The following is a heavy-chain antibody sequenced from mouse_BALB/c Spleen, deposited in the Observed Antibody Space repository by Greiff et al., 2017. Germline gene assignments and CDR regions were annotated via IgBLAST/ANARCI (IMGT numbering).Heavy chain of an antibody. J-gene: IGHJ3*01. CDR2: IYPGDGDT. D-gene: IGHD2-4*01. CDR1: GYAFSSYW. CDR3: ARSPSMIMCAY. Sequence: VKLMESGAELVRPGSSVKISCKASGYAFSSYWMNWVKQRPGQGLEWIGQIYPGDGDTNYNGKFKGKATLTADKSSSTAYMQLSSLTSEDSAVYFCARSPSMIMCAYWGQGTLVTVSA. V-gene: IGHV1-80*01.